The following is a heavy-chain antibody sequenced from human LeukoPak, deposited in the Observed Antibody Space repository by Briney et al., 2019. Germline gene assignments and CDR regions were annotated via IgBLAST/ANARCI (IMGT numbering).Heavy chain of an antibody. Sequence: GGSLRLSCAPAGYSVSDKPMTWVRQAAGEGLGWVSVIYTDGSTHYSESVRGRFYISRDNSKNTLYLQMNSLGAEDTAVYYCAARPDSNMGPYYYWGQGALVTVSS. D-gene: IGHD3-10*01. CDR3: AARPDSNMGPYYY. J-gene: IGHJ4*02. CDR1: GYSVSDKP. CDR2: IYTDGST. V-gene: IGHV3-66*01.